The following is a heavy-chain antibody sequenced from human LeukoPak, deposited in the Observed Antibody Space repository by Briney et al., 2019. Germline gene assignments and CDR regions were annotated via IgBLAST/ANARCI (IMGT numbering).Heavy chain of an antibody. J-gene: IGHJ6*03. CDR3: ARPDYYDSSGYTYYYYYYMDV. CDR1: GFTFGNYG. CDR2: ISSSSSYI. Sequence: GGSLRLSCAASGFTFGNYGMSWVRQAPGKGLEWVSSISSSSSYIYYADSVKGRFTISRDNAKNSLYLQMNSLRAEDTAVYYCARPDYYDSSGYTYYYYYYMDVWGKGTTVTISS. V-gene: IGHV3-21*01. D-gene: IGHD3-22*01.